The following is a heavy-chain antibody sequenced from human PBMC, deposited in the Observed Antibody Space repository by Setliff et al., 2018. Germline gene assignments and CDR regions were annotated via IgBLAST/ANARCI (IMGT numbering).Heavy chain of an antibody. V-gene: IGHV1-18*01. D-gene: IGHD6-13*01. CDR1: GFVFITYA. Sequence: ASVKVSCKTSGFVFITYAITWVRQAPGQGLEWMGWISGYYNKTNYAQKFQDRVTMTTDTSTGTAYMELRSLRPDDTAMYYCARDAPYTNTWRYFDYWGQGTLVTVSS. CDR2: ISGYYNKT. J-gene: IGHJ4*02. CDR3: ARDAPYTNTWRYFDY.